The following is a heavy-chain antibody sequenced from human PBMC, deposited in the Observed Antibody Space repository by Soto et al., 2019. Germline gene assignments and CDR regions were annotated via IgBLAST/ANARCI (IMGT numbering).Heavy chain of an antibody. D-gene: IGHD6-13*01. Sequence: QVQLQESGPGLVKPSETLSLTCTVSGDSISSYYWSWIRQPPGKGLEWIGYIYYSGSTNYNSSLKCRVTISVDTSKNQFSLKLSSVTAADTAVYYCASGSYWFDSWGQGTLVTVSS. J-gene: IGHJ5*01. CDR1: GDSISSYY. CDR3: ASGSYWFDS. V-gene: IGHV4-59*01. CDR2: IYYSGST.